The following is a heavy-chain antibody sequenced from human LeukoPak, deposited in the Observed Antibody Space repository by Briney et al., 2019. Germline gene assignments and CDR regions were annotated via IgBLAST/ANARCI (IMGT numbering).Heavy chain of an antibody. V-gene: IGHV4-59*01. Sequence: PSETLSLTCTVSGGSISSYYWSWIRQPPGKGLEWIGYIYYSGSTNYNPSLKSRVTISVDTSKNQFSLKLSSVTAADTAVYYCARGALGAFDIWGQGTMVTVPS. CDR3: ARGALGAFDI. D-gene: IGHD1-26*01. CDR2: IYYSGST. J-gene: IGHJ3*02. CDR1: GGSISSYY.